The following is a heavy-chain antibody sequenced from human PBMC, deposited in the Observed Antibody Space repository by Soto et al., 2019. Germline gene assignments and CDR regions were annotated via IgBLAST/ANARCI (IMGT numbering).Heavy chain of an antibody. CDR3: GRAPKVSGSVQTPPDF. CDR2: ISKRGNT. D-gene: IGHD6-6*01. CDR1: SGSFSGYY. V-gene: IGHV4-34*01. J-gene: IGHJ4*02. Sequence: QVQLHQWGAVLLKPSEHLYLACSIYSGSFSGYYWSWIRQPPGKGLEWIGEISKRGNTNYSPSLKSRVSISIDTSKKQFSLNMALVSAADTAVYYCGRAPKVSGSVQTPPDFWGQGTLVTVSS.